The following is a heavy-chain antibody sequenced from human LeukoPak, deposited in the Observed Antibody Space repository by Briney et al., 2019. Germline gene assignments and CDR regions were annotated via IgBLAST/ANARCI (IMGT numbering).Heavy chain of an antibody. V-gene: IGHV1-2*02. Sequence: ASVKVSCKTSGYTFTGSYMHWVRQAPGQGLEGMGWINPNSGGTNYAQGFQGRVTMTRDTSISTVYMQLSRLRFDDTAVYYCARDRSVGATDDAFDVWGPGTMVTVSS. J-gene: IGHJ3*01. CDR3: ARDRSVGATDDAFDV. CDR2: INPNSGGT. D-gene: IGHD1-26*01. CDR1: GYTFTGSY.